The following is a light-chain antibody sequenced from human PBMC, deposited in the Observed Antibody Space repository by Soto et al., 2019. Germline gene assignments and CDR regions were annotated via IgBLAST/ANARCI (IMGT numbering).Light chain of an antibody. J-gene: IGKJ5*01. CDR3: HQRQYWPPIT. CDR2: GAS. Sequence: EIVMTQSPATLSVSPGERATLSCRASQSVSINLAWYQQKPGQAPRLLIYGASNRATGIPARFSGSGSGTDFTLTISSLEPEDFAVYYCHQRQYWPPITFGQGTRLE. CDR1: QSVSIN. V-gene: IGKV3D-15*01.